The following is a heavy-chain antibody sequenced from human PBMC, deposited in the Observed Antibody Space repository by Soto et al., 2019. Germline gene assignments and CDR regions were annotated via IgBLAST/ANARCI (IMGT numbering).Heavy chain of an antibody. Sequence: QVQLQQWGAGLLKPSETLSLTCAVYGGSFSGYYWSWIRQPPGKGLEWIGEINHSGSTNYNPSLKSRVTISVDTSKNQFSLKLSSVTAGDTAVYYCARTRAAAAARGGYFDYWGQGTLVTVSS. CDR2: INHSGST. CDR3: ARTRAAAAARGGYFDY. J-gene: IGHJ4*02. D-gene: IGHD6-13*01. V-gene: IGHV4-34*01. CDR1: GGSFSGYY.